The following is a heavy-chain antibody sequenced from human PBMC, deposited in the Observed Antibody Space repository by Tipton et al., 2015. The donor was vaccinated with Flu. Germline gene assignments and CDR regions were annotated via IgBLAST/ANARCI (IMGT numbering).Heavy chain of an antibody. CDR3: ARGSGSGTYVIFDF. D-gene: IGHD3-10*01. CDR1: GASISDYY. V-gene: IGHV4-59*12. CDR2: ISYSGTT. J-gene: IGHJ4*02. Sequence: LRLSCSVSGASISDYYWNWIRQRPGKGLEWLAHISYSGTTDYNPSLKSRLTVSADTSKNQFSLKLTSVTAADTAVYYCARGSGSGTYVIFDFWGQGTLVTVSS.